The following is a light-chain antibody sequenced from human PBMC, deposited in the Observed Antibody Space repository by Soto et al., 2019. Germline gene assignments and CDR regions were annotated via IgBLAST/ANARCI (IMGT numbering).Light chain of an antibody. CDR2: XXX. CDR1: SSNIGSDYD. J-gene: IGLJ3*02. CDR3: QSYDGSMSAWV. Sequence: QSVLTQPPSVSGAPGQRVTISCTGSSSNIGSDYDVHWNQQLPGTAPNLLISXXXXRXXXXXXXXXXSKSGTSASLAITGXXAXXXADXYCQSYDGSMSAWVFGGGTKLTVL. V-gene: IGLV1-40*01.